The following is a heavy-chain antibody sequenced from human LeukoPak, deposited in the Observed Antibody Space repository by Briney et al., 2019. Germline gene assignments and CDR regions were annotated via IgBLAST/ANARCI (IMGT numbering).Heavy chain of an antibody. Sequence: GGSLRLSCAASGFTFSSYAMSWVRQAPGKGLEWVSAISGSGGSTYYADSVKGRFTISRDNSRNTLYLQTNSLRAEDTAVYYCVRGSYSSGDIAVAGYYYHGMDVWGQGTTVTVSS. D-gene: IGHD6-25*01. CDR2: ISGSGGST. CDR3: VRGSYSSGDIAVAGYYYHGMDV. J-gene: IGHJ6*01. CDR1: GFTFSSYA. V-gene: IGHV3-23*01.